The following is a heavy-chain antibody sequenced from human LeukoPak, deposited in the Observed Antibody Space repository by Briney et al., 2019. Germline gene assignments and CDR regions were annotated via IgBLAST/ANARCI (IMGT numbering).Heavy chain of an antibody. D-gene: IGHD3/OR15-3a*01. CDR3: ARVGLIPAAFDI. CDR2: IYTSGST. V-gene: IGHV4-4*07. J-gene: IGHJ3*02. Sequence: PSETLSLTCIVSGGSISTYSWTWIRQPAGKGLECIRRIYTSGSTHHNPSLESRVTISVDTSKNHFSLKLSSVTAADSAVYYCARVGLIPAAFDIWGQGTMVTVSS. CDR1: GGSISTYS.